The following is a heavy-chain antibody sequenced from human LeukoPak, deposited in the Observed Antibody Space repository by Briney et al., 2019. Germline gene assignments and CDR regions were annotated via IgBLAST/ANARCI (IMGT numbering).Heavy chain of an antibody. D-gene: IGHD3-22*01. J-gene: IGHJ4*02. CDR3: ARKENPNYYDSSGYSDY. Sequence: PGGSLRLSCAASGFTFSSYIMNWVRQAPGKGLEWVSSISSDSSYIYYADSVKGRFTISRDNAKNSLYLQMNSLRAEDTAVYYCARKENPNYYDSSGYSDYWGQGTLVTVSS. CDR1: GFTFSSYI. CDR2: ISSDSSYI. V-gene: IGHV3-21*01.